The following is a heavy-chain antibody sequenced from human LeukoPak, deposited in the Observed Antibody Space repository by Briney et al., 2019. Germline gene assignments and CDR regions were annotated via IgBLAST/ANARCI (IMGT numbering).Heavy chain of an antibody. V-gene: IGHV3-7*03. J-gene: IGHJ4*02. D-gene: IGHD4-11*01. CDR2: MDQDGSEK. Sequence: GGSLRLSCAASGFIFSDSWMSWVRQAPGKGLEWVANMDQDGSEKDYVDSVKGRFTISRDNARNSLYLQMGSLRAEDTAVYYCAKDWPVSGDHYSPFDYWGQGTLVTVSS. CDR1: GFIFSDSW. CDR3: AKDWPVSGDHYSPFDY.